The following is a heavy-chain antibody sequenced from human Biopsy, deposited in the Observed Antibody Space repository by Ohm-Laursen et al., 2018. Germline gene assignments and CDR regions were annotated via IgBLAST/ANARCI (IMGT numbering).Heavy chain of an antibody. CDR2: ISYSRDT. CDR1: GGSISGSS. CDR3: ARDLVDHDLSTGDLGEQHYAMDV. D-gene: IGHD3-9*01. Sequence: SETLSLTCTVSGGSISGSSWSWIRQAPGKGLEWIGYISYSRDTNYIPSLKSRITISVDTSKNHFSLKLTSVTAADTAVYYCARDLVDHDLSTGDLGEQHYAMDVWGQGTTVTVSS. J-gene: IGHJ6*02. V-gene: IGHV4-59*12.